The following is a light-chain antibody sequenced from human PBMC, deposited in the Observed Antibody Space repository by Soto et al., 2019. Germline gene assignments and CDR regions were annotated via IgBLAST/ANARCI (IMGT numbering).Light chain of an antibody. CDR3: ASWDDSLNGHV. CDR1: SSNIASNT. Sequence: QAVVTQPPSASGTPGQRVTVSCSGSSSNIASNTVNCYQQLPGTAPKLLIYSNDQRPSGVPDRFSASKSGTSASLAISGLQSEDEADYYCASWDDSLNGHVFGTGTKLTVL. V-gene: IGLV1-44*01. J-gene: IGLJ1*01. CDR2: SND.